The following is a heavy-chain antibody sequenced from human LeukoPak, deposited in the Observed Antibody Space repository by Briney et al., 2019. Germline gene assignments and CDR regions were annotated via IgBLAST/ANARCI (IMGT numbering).Heavy chain of an antibody. CDR3: AKDRSKKGSIAYFDY. V-gene: IGHV3-43D*03. D-gene: IGHD2-21*01. Sequence: RGSLRLSCAASGFTFVDYAMHSVCQAPGKGLERGSLLSWDVYITYYADSVKGRFIISRDNSKNSLYLQMNSLRAEDTALYYCAKDRSKKGSIAYFDYWGQGTLVTVSS. CDR1: GFTFVDYA. CDR2: LSWDVYIT. J-gene: IGHJ4*02.